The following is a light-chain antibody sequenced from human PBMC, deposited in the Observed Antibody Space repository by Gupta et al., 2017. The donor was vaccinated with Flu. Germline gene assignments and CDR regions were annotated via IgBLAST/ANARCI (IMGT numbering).Light chain of an antibody. CDR1: ILAKKY. J-gene: IGLJ2*01. Sequence: TCSGGILAKKYTRWFQQKPGQAPVLVIYNDSERPSGIPERFSGSSSGTTVTLTVSGALVEDEADYYCYSAADNMGVFGGGTKLTVL. CDR3: YSAADNMGV. CDR2: NDS. V-gene: IGLV3-27*01.